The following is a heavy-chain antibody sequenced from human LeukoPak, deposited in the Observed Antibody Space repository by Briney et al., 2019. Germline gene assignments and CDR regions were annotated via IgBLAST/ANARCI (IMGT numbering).Heavy chain of an antibody. Sequence: GGSLRLSCAASEFSVGSNYMTWVRQAPGKGLEWVSLIYSGGSTYYADSVKGRFTISRDNSKNTLYLQMNSLRAEGTAVYYCAKGGFDWLSSSRDAFDIWGQGTMVTVSS. D-gene: IGHD3-9*01. V-gene: IGHV3-53*01. CDR3: AKGGFDWLSSSRDAFDI. CDR1: EFSVGSNY. J-gene: IGHJ3*02. CDR2: IYSGGST.